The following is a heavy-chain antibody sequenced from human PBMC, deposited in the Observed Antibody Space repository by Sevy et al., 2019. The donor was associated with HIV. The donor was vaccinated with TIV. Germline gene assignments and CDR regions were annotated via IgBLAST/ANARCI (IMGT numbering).Heavy chain of an antibody. Sequence: GGSLRLSCAASGFPFSNYNMNWVRQTPGRRLEWVSYISRRSTTIYYADSVKGRFTISRDNDQSSLYLQRNALRDEDTAVYYWARGTPISAYNDFWGQGTLVTVSS. CDR2: ISRRSTTI. CDR1: GFPFSNYN. CDR3: ARGTPISAYNDF. V-gene: IGHV3-48*02. J-gene: IGHJ4*02. D-gene: IGHD3-16*01.